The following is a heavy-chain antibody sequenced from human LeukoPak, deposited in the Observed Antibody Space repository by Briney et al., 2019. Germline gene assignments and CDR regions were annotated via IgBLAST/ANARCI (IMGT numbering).Heavy chain of an antibody. CDR2: INHSGST. D-gene: IGHD5-12*01. V-gene: IGHV4-34*01. CDR1: GGSFSGYY. J-gene: IGHJ4*02. CDR3: ARGEWLRSWFGY. Sequence: PSETLSPTCAVYGGSFSGYYWSWIRQPPGKGLEWIGEINHSGSTNYNPSLKSRVTISVDTSKNQFSLKLSSVTAADTAVYYCARGEWLRSWFGYWGQGTLVTVSS.